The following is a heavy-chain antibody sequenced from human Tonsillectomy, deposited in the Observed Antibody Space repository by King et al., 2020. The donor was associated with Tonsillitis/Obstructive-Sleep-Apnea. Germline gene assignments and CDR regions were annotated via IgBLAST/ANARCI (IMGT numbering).Heavy chain of an antibody. CDR3: ARGYLSNSLDY. D-gene: IGHD4-11*01. J-gene: IGHJ4*02. CDR1: GFTFSAYS. CDR2: ISTSGDTI. V-gene: IGHV3-48*01. Sequence: VQLVESGGGLVQTGGSLRLSCAATGFTFSAYSMSWVRQAPGEGLEWISFISTSGDTIYYADSVEGRLTISRDNAKNSLYLHMNSLRGEDTAVYYCARGYLSNSLDYWGQGTLVTVSS.